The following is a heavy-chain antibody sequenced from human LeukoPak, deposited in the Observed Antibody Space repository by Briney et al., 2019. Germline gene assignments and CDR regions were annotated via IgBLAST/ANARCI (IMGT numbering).Heavy chain of an antibody. CDR3: ARVGVGSSWFLSREFDY. CDR2: ISYGGST. V-gene: IGHV4-59*01. J-gene: IGHJ4*02. Sequence: SETLSLTCTVSGDSITNSYWNWIRQPPGRGLEWVGRISYGGSTNYNPSLKSRVTISVDTSKNQFSLKLSSVTAADTAVYYCARVGVGSSWFLSREFDYWGQGTLVTVSS. D-gene: IGHD6-13*01. CDR1: GDSITNSY.